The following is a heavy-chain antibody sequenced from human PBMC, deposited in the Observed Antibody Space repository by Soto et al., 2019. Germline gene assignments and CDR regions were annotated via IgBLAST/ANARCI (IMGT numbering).Heavy chain of an antibody. CDR1: VYTFTIYY. D-gene: IGHD5-12*01. V-gene: IGHV1-46*01. Sequence: ASVKVSCTASVYTFTIYYMHCVRQAPGQGLEWMGIINPSGGSTSYAQKFQGRVTMTRDTSTSTVYMELSSLRSEDTAVYYCARDLAAGGGYDNVYDYWGQGTLVTVSS. J-gene: IGHJ4*02. CDR3: ARDLAAGGGYDNVYDY. CDR2: INPSGGST.